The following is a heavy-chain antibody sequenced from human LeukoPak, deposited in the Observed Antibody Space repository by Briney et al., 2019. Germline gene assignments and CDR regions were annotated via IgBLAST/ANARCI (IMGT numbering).Heavy chain of an antibody. CDR1: GFTVSTSY. CDR2: IYSGGST. D-gene: IGHD5-24*01. CDR3: AKGNFRDGSDY. J-gene: IGHJ4*02. Sequence: GRSLRLSCAASGFTVSTSYMTWVRQAPGKGLDWVSVIYSGGSTYYADSVKGRFTFSRDKSKNTLYLQMNSLRAEDTAVYYCAKGNFRDGSDYWGQGTLVTVSS. V-gene: IGHV3-66*01.